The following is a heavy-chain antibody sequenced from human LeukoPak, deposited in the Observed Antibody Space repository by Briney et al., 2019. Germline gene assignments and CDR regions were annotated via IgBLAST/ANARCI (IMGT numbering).Heavy chain of an antibody. J-gene: IGHJ3*02. D-gene: IGHD2-2*01. CDR1: GYTLTELS. CDR3: ATAAVEDIVVVGAFDI. V-gene: IGHV1-24*01. Sequence: GASVKVSCKVSGYTLTELSMHWVRQAPGKGLEWRGGFDPEDGETIYAQKFQGRVTMTEDTSTDTAYMELSSLRSEDTAVYYCATAAVEDIVVVGAFDIWGQGTMVTVSS. CDR2: FDPEDGET.